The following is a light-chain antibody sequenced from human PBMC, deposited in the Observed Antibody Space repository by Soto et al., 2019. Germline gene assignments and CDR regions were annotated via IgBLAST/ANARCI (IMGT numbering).Light chain of an antibody. CDR3: QQSYSTPT. Sequence: DIQMTQSPSSVSASVGGRLTSTCRASQGISSYLAWYQQKPGKAPKLLIYAASSLQSGVPSRFSGIGSGTDFTLTISSLQPEDFATYYCQQSYSTPTFGGGTKVDI. CDR1: QGISSY. CDR2: AAS. J-gene: IGKJ4*01. V-gene: IGKV1-39*01.